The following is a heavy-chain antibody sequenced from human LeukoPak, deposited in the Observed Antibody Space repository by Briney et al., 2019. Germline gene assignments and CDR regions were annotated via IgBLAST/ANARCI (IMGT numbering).Heavy chain of an antibody. CDR2: INPSGGST. CDR1: GYTFTSYY. J-gene: IGHJ3*02. V-gene: IGHV1-46*01. CDR3: ATENHIAVAGTDAFDI. D-gene: IGHD6-19*01. Sequence: ASVKVSCKASGYTFTSYYMHWVRQAPGQGLEWMGIINPSGGSTSYAQKFQGRVTMTRDTSTSTVYMELSSLRSEDTAVYYCATENHIAVAGTDAFDIWGQGTMVTVSS.